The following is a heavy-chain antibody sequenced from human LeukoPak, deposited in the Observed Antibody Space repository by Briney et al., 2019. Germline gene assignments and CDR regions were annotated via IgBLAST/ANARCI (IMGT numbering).Heavy chain of an antibody. V-gene: IGHV1-69*13. CDR3: ARKKRLGGNLFDP. Sequence: SSLKVSCKPAGCTFTTYAITWVGQAPGQGLEWMGKIVPISGTTNYAQKYQARVTSPADESTSTDYIHLSRLKSAHTALHYIARKKRLGGNLFDPWGQGTLVTVSS. J-gene: IGHJ5*02. CDR1: GCTFTTYA. D-gene: IGHD1-26*01. CDR2: IVPISGTT.